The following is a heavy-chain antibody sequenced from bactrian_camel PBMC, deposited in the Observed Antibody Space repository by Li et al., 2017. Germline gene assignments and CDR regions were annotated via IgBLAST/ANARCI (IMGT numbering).Heavy chain of an antibody. V-gene: IGHV3S55*01. D-gene: IGHD7*01. Sequence: QVQLVESGGGSVQAGGSLRLSCAAPGYTYDTYCMGWFRQAPGKEREAVATIDSDYTTSYAHSVKGRFTISRDNLQMNSLKSEDTGLYYCATSLTDNWLRGFGYWGQGTQVTVS. CDR3: ATSLTDNWLRGFGY. CDR1: GYTYDTYC. CDR2: IDSDYTT. J-gene: IGHJ6*01.